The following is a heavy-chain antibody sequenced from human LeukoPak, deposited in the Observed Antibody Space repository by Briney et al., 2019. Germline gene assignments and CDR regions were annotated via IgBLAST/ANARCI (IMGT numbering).Heavy chain of an antibody. CDR3: ARDPLTPYDYYMDV. CDR1: GFTFSSYS. J-gene: IGHJ6*03. D-gene: IGHD3-9*01. CDR2: ISSSSSTI. Sequence: PSGGSLRLSCAASGFTFSSYSMNWVRQAPGKGLEWVSYISSSSSTIYYADSVKGRITISRDNAKNSLYLQMNSLRAEDTAVYYCARDPLTPYDYYMDVWGKGTTVTVSS. V-gene: IGHV3-48*04.